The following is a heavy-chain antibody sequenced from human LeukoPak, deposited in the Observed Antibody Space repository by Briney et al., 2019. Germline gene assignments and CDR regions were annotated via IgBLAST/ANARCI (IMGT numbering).Heavy chain of an antibody. Sequence: ASVKVSCKAFGYTFTSYYMHWVRQAPGQGLEWMGIINPSGGSTSYAQKFQGRVTMTRDTSTSTVYMELSSLRSEDTAVYYCARPSDSSGYYTALDYWGQGTLVTVSP. CDR2: INPSGGST. CDR1: GYTFTSYY. J-gene: IGHJ4*02. CDR3: ARPSDSSGYYTALDY. D-gene: IGHD3-22*01. V-gene: IGHV1-46*01.